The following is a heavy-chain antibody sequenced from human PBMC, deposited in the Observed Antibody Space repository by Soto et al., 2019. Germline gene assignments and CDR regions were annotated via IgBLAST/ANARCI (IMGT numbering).Heavy chain of an antibody. J-gene: IGHJ6*02. CDR2: TIPALGKT. D-gene: IGHD3-10*01. CDR3: ARGPFRPSAMDV. Sequence: QVQLMQSGAEIKKPGSSVKVSCKTSGDNFKKNVFTWVRQAPGQGLEWMGGTIPALGKTHYIEKLQGRVTITVDDVTRTVYMEVRDLTSEDTAIYYCARGPFRPSAMDVWGQGTTVTVSS. V-gene: IGHV1-69*01. CDR1: GDNFKKNV.